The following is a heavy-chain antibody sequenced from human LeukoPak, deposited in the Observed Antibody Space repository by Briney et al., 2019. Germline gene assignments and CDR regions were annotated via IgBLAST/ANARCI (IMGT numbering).Heavy chain of an antibody. D-gene: IGHD6-13*01. V-gene: IGHV4-4*07. J-gene: IGHJ6*03. CDR2: IYTSGST. Sequence: SETLSLTCTVSGGSISSYYWSWIRQPAGKGLEWIGRIYTSGSTNYNPSLKSRVTISVDKSKNQFSLKLSSVTAADTAVYYCARDGKVVATAGDIYYYMDVWGKGTTVTVSS. CDR1: GGSISSYY. CDR3: ARDGKVVATAGDIYYYMDV.